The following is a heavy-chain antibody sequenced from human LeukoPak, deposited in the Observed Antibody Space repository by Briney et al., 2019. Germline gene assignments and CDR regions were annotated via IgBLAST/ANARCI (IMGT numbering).Heavy chain of an antibody. V-gene: IGHV4-34*01. CDR3: ARLVPERFFQLNPEGYYDY. D-gene: IGHD3-3*01. Sequence: SETLSLTCGVSGEPFSGYYWSWIRQTPGKGLELIGEINRSGNTDYNPSLKSRVSISIDTSKNQFSLKMISVTAADTAVYYCARLVPERFFQLNPEGYYDYWGQGTLVTVSS. J-gene: IGHJ4*02. CDR1: GEPFSGYY. CDR2: INRSGNT.